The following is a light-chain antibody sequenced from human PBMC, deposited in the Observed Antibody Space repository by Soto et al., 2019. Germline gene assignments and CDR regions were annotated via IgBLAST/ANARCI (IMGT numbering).Light chain of an antibody. CDR3: SSYTTSSALV. J-gene: IGLJ2*01. CDR1: SSDVGGYDY. V-gene: IGLV2-14*01. CDR2: EVS. Sequence: QSALTQPASVPGSPGQSITISCTGTSSDVGGYDYVSWYQQHPAKVPKLIIYEVSKRPSGVSHRFSGSKSGNTASLTISVLQTEDEADYYCSSYTTSSALVFGGGTKVTVL.